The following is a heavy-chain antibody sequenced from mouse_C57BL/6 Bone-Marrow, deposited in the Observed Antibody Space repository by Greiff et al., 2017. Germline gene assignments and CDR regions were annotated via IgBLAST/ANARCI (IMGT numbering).Heavy chain of an antibody. CDR2: INPNNGGT. J-gene: IGHJ3*01. Sequence: VQLKQSGPELVKPGASVKMSCKASGYTFTDYNMHWVKQSHGKSLEWIGYINPNNGGTSYNQKFKGKATLTVNKSSSTAYMGLRSLTSEDSAVYYCAKVYDGYYVKFAYWGQGTLVTVSA. CDR3: AKVYDGYYVKFAY. V-gene: IGHV1-22*01. CDR1: GYTFTDYN. D-gene: IGHD2-3*01.